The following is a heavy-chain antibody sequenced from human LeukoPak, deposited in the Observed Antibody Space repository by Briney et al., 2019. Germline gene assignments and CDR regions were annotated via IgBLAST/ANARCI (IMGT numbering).Heavy chain of an antibody. D-gene: IGHD3-10*02. CDR1: GFTFSSYE. Sequence: PGGSLRLSCAASGFTFSSYEMNWVRQAPGKGLEWVSYISSSGSTIYYANSVKGRFTISRDNAKNSLYLQMNSLRAEDTAVYYCAELGITMIGGVWGKGTTVTISS. CDR3: AELGITMIGGV. CDR2: ISSSGSTI. J-gene: IGHJ6*04. V-gene: IGHV3-48*03.